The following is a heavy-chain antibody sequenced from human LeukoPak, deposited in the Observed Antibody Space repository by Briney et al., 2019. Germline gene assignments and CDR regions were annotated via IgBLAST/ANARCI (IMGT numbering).Heavy chain of an antibody. CDR3: ARATTGYYYYGMDV. Sequence: ASVKVSCKASGYTFTCYYMHWERQAPGQGLEWMGWINPNSGGTNYAQKFQGWVTMTRDTSISTAYMELSRLRSDDTAVYYCARATTGYYYYGMDVWGQGTTVTVSS. CDR1: GYTFTCYY. D-gene: IGHD5-12*01. V-gene: IGHV1-2*04. J-gene: IGHJ6*02. CDR2: INPNSGGT.